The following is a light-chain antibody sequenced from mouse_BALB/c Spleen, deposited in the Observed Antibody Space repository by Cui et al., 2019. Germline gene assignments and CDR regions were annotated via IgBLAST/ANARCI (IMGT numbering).Light chain of an antibody. CDR1: QNVGTN. V-gene: IGKV6-15*01. CDR2: SAS. Sequence: DIVMPQSPKFMSTSVGDRVSVTCKASQNVGTNVAWYQQKPGQSPKALIYSASYRYSGVPDRFTGSGSGTDFTLTISNVQSEDLAEYFCQQYNSYPFTFGSGTKLEIK. J-gene: IGKJ4*01. CDR3: QQYNSYPFT.